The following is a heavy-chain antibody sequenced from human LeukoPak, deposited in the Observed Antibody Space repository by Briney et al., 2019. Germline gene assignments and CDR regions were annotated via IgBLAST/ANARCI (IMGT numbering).Heavy chain of an antibody. CDR3: ARLYCSGGTCHFDY. CDR2: IDPSDSYT. Sequence: GESLKISCKGSGYNFINYWIGWVRQMPGKGLEWMGRIDPSDSYTNYSPSFQGHVTISADKSISTAYLQWSSLKASDTAMYFCARLYCSGGTCHFDYWGQGTLVTVSS. J-gene: IGHJ4*02. D-gene: IGHD2-15*01. V-gene: IGHV5-10-1*01. CDR1: GYNFINYW.